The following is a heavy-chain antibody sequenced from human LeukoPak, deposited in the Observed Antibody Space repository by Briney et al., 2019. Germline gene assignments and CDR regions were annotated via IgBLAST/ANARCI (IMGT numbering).Heavy chain of an antibody. CDR1: GFTFTSYA. CDR2: ISGSGGST. D-gene: IGHD6-13*01. Sequence: SGGSLRLSCTASGFTFTSYAMSWVRQAPGKGLEWVSAISGSGGSTYYADPVKGRFTISRDNSKNTLYLQMNSLRAEDTAVYYCAKDRVRSSWYDAFDIWGQGTMVTVSS. CDR3: AKDRVRSSWYDAFDI. V-gene: IGHV3-23*01. J-gene: IGHJ3*02.